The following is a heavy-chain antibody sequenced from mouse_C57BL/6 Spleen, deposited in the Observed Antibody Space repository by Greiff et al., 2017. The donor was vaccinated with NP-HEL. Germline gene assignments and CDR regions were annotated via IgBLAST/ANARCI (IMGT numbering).Heavy chain of an antibody. J-gene: IGHJ3*01. V-gene: IGHV1-9*01. CDR1: GYTFTGYW. Sequence: QVQLQQSGAELMKPGASVKLSCKATGYTFTGYWIEWVKQRPGHGLEWIGEILPGSGSTNYNEKFKGKATVTADTSSNTAYLQLSSLTTEDSAIYYCATSYYYGSSYGFAYWGQGTLVTVSA. D-gene: IGHD1-1*01. CDR2: ILPGSGST. CDR3: ATSYYYGSSYGFAY.